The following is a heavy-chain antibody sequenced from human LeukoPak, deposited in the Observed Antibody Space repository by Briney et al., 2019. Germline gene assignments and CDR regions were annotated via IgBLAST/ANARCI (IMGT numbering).Heavy chain of an antibody. Sequence: PGGSLRLSCAASGFSFTTYGMSWVRQAPGRGLEWVSALNAAGRSSFYADSVKGRFTISRDNSKNTLYLQMNSLRAEDTAVYYCAKEKVTAILRLDAFDIWGQGTMVTVSS. V-gene: IGHV3-23*01. CDR1: GFSFTTYG. J-gene: IGHJ3*02. CDR3: AKEKVTAILRLDAFDI. CDR2: LNAAGRSS. D-gene: IGHD2-21*02.